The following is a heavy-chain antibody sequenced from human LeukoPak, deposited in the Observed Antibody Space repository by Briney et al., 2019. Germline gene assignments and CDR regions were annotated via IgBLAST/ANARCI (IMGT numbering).Heavy chain of an antibody. CDR3: ARDEGSGWFLY. D-gene: IGHD6-19*01. CDR2: MKGDGSDK. J-gene: IGHJ4*02. V-gene: IGHV3-7*04. CDR1: EFTFSTYW. Sequence: GGSLRLSCAASEFTFSTYWMSWVRQAPGKGLEWVANMKGDGSDKNYVDSVKGRFTIYGDNAKNSMYLQMDRLRDDDSAVYYCARDEGSGWFLYWGQGILVIVSS.